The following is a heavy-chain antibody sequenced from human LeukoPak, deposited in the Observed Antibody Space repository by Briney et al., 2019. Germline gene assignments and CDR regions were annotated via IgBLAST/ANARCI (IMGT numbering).Heavy chain of an antibody. CDR1: GFTFSSYE. V-gene: IGHV3-48*01. Sequence: GGSLRLSCAASGFTFSSYEMNWVRQAPGKGLEWVSYISSSSSSIYYADSVKGRFTISRDNAKNSLYLQMNSLRGEDTAVYYCARGVYYHYYMDVWGKGTTVTVSS. J-gene: IGHJ6*03. CDR3: ARGVYYHYYMDV. CDR2: ISSSSSSI.